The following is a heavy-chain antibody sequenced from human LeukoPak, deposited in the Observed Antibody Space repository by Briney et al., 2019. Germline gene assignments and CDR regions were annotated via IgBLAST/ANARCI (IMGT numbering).Heavy chain of an antibody. CDR2: IRSRVNAYAT. CDR3: ARHGTTVTTSI. D-gene: IGHD4-17*01. V-gene: IGHV3-73*01. Sequence: GGSLKLSCEAPGFTLSGSAMHWVRKASGKRLEGVGRIRSRVNAYATSYAASVKGRFTISRDDSKNTAYLEMNSLKTEDTAVYYCARHGTTVTTSIWGQGTLVTVSS. J-gene: IGHJ4*02. CDR1: GFTLSGSA.